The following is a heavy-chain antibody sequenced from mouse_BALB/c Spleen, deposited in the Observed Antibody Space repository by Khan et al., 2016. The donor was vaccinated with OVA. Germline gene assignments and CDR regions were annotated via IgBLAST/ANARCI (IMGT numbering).Heavy chain of an antibody. CDR1: GYSITSGYI. Sequence: EVQLQESGPDLVKPSQSLSLTCTVTGYSITSGYIWHWIRQFPGNKLEWMGYISYSGSINYNPSLKSRTSITRATSKNQYCLHVKSGTTEDTATDYCARDGNYRDYWGQGTSVTVSA. V-gene: IGHV3-1*02. J-gene: IGHJ4*01. CDR3: ARDGNYRDY. D-gene: IGHD2-1*01. CDR2: ISYSGSI.